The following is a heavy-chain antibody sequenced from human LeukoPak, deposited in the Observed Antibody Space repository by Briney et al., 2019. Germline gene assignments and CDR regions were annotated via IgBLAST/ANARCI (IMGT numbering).Heavy chain of an antibody. CDR1: GFTFSGYA. V-gene: IGHV3-7*01. CDR3: TRGLGEHGGVSDR. D-gene: IGHD3-16*01. CDR2: IKHDGSEQ. J-gene: IGHJ5*02. Sequence: GGSLRLSCAASGFTFSGYAMNWVRQAPGKGLEWVANIKHDGSEQIYVDSVKGRFTISRDNAKDSVYLQMNSLRAEDTAVYYCTRGLGEHGGVSDRWGQGTLVIVS.